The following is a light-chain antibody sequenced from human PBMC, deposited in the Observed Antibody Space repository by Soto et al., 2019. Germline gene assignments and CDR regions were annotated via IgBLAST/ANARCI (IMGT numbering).Light chain of an antibody. CDR3: QHRSNWPRLT. CDR1: QSISNY. CDR2: DAS. Sequence: VLTQSPATLSLSPGERATLSCRASQSISNYLAWYQQKPGQAPRLLLYDASVRATGIPVRFSGGGSGTDFTLTISSLEPEDFALYYCQHRSNWPRLTFGGGTKVEI. J-gene: IGKJ4*01. V-gene: IGKV3-11*01.